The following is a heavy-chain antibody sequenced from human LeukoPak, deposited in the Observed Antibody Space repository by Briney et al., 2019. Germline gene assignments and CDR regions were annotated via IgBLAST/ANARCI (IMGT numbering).Heavy chain of an antibody. J-gene: IGHJ4*02. CDR2: FDPEDGES. D-gene: IGHD2-21*01. CDR1: GYTLTELS. Sequence: AASVKVSCKVSGYTLTELSMHWVRQAPGKGLEWMGGFDPEDGESIYAQQFQGRVTMTEDTSTDTAYMELSSLRSEDTAVYYCATDLATVVIVTNYWGQGTLVTVSS. CDR3: ATDLATVVIVTNY. V-gene: IGHV1-24*01.